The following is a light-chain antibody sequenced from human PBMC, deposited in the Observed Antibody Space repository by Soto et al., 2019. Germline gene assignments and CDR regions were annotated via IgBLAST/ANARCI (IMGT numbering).Light chain of an antibody. CDR2: GVS. CDR3: QQYNTWPYT. V-gene: IGKV3-15*01. CDR1: QSLGRG. Sequence: EIVMTQSPATLSVSPGERVTLSCRASQSLGRGLAWYQQKPGQAPRLLIYGVSTMGTTIPARFSGGGSGSQFTLTITTLQSEDFAVYYCQQYNTWPYTFGQGTRLEI. J-gene: IGKJ2*01.